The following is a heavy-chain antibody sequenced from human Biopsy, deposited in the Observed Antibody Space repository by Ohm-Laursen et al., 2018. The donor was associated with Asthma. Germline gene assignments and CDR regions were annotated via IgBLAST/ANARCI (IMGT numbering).Heavy chain of an antibody. CDR3: AKDERAYYGSDSKYMQPVPLGD. CDR2: ISFDGSNK. Sequence: SLRLSCSASGFSFNNYDMHWVRQAPGKGLDWVAVISFDGSNKDFADSVKGRFTISRDKSDNTLYLQMNSLTAEDTAVYHCAKDERAYYGSDSKYMQPVPLGDWGQGTVVIVSA. CDR1: GFSFNNYD. J-gene: IGHJ4*02. V-gene: IGHV3-30*18. D-gene: IGHD2-21*01.